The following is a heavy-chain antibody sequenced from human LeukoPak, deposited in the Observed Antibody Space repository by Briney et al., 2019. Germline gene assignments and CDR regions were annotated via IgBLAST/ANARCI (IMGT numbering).Heavy chain of an antibody. D-gene: IGHD6-13*01. CDR1: GGSISSGSYY. CDR3: ARDTKLSSQPPDFFDS. Sequence: SETLSLTCTVSGGSISSGSYYWSWIRQPAGKGLEWIGHIYTSGTTNYNPSLKSRVTMSRDTSKNQFSLKLRSASAADTAVYYCARDTKLSSQPPDFFDSWGQGTLVTVSS. J-gene: IGHJ4*02. CDR2: IYTSGTT. V-gene: IGHV4-61*09.